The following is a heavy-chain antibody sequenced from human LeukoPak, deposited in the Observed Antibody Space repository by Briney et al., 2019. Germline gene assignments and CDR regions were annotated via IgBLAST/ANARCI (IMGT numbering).Heavy chain of an antibody. V-gene: IGHV3-53*01. J-gene: IGHJ3*02. D-gene: IGHD6-19*01. CDR3: ASPNSGQSFDI. CDR1: GFTVSSNY. CDR2: IYTGGNT. Sequence: GGSLRLSCAASGFTVSSNYMSWVRQAPGKGLEWVSVIYTGGNTYYTDSVKGRFTISRGNSKNTLYLQMNSLRAEDTAVYYCASPNSGQSFDIWGRGTMVTVSS.